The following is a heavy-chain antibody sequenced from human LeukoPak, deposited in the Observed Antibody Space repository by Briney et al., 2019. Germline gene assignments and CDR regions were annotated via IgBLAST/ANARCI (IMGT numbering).Heavy chain of an antibody. D-gene: IGHD3-10*01. CDR3: ARDRLYYYGSGSDQTYYFDY. Sequence: SVKVSCKASGGTFSSYAISWVRRAPGQGLEWMGGIIPIFGTANYAQKFQGRVTITADESTSTAYMELSSLRSEDTAVYYCARDRLYYYGSGSDQTYYFDYWGQGTLVTVSS. CDR2: IIPIFGTA. CDR1: GGTFSSYA. J-gene: IGHJ4*02. V-gene: IGHV1-69*13.